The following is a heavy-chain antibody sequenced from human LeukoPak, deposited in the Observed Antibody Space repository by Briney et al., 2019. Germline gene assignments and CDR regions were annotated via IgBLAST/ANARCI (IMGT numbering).Heavy chain of an antibody. CDR3: ARENIVVVPAALPYYYGMDV. Sequence: GASVKVSCKASGYTFTSYYMHWVRQAPGQGLGWMGIINPSGGSTSYAQKFQGRVTMTRDTSTSTVYMELSSLRSEDTAVYYCARENIVVVPAALPYYYGMDVWGQGTTVTVSS. CDR1: GYTFTSYY. J-gene: IGHJ6*02. D-gene: IGHD2-2*01. V-gene: IGHV1-46*01. CDR2: INPSGGST.